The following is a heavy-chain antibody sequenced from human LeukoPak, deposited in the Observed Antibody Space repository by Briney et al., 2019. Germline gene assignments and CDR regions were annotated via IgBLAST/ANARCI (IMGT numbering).Heavy chain of an antibody. J-gene: IGHJ4*02. CDR2: ISRSSSYI. V-gene: IGHV3-21*01. CDR1: GFTFSSYS. Sequence: GGSLRLSCAASGFTFSSYSMNWVRQAPGKGLEWVSSISRSSSYIYYADSVKGRFTISRDNAKNSLYLQMNSLRAEDTSVCYCATASSTSLQLDDWGQGTLVTVSS. CDR3: ATASSTSLQLDD. D-gene: IGHD2-2*01.